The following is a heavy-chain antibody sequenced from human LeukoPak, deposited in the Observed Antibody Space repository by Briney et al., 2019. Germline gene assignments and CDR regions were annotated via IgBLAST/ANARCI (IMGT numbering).Heavy chain of an antibody. CDR2: ISYDGSNK. CDR3: AKGVWLRPKGDYFDY. D-gene: IGHD5-12*01. CDR1: GFTFSSYG. J-gene: IGHJ4*02. V-gene: IGHV3-30*18. Sequence: GGSLRLSCAASGFTFSSYGMHWVHQAPGKGLEWVAVISYDGSNKYYADSVKGRFTISRDNSKNTLYLQMNSLRAEDTAVYYCAKGVWLRPKGDYFDYWGQGTLVTVSS.